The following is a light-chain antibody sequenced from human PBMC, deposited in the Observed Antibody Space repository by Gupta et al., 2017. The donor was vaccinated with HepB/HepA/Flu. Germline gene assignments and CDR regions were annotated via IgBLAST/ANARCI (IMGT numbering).Light chain of an antibody. CDR1: QDISNY. CDR2: DAS. CDR3: QQYVT. Sequence: DIQMTQSPSSLSASVGDRVTITCQASQDISNYLNWYQQKPGKAPKLLIYDASNLETGVPSRFSGSGSGTDFTFTISSLQPEDIATYYWQQYVTFGPGTKVDIK. J-gene: IGKJ3*01. V-gene: IGKV1-33*01.